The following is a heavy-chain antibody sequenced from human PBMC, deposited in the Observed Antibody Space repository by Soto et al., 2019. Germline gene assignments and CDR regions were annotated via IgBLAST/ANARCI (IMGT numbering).Heavy chain of an antibody. CDR2: IYPGDSDT. Sequence: PXGSLKISGKGCGYRFTSYWIGWVRQMPGKGLEWMGIIYPGDSDTRYSPSFQGQVTISADKSISTAYLQWSSLKASDTAMYYCARLEHYDFWSGYQPDAFDIWGQGTMVTVSS. CDR3: ARLEHYDFWSGYQPDAFDI. J-gene: IGHJ3*02. CDR1: GYRFTSYW. D-gene: IGHD3-3*01. V-gene: IGHV5-51*01.